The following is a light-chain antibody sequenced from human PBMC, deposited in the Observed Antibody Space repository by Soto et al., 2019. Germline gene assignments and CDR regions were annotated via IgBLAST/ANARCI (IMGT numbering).Light chain of an antibody. J-gene: IGKJ3*01. Sequence: EIVLTQSPATLSFSPGERATLSCRANQGVANSLAWYQQRPGQAPRLLIYTASNRATGIPARFSGSGSRTDFTLTISSLEPEDFAVYYCQQGNNWPIFTFGPGTKVDIK. CDR1: QGVANS. CDR3: QQGNNWPIFT. V-gene: IGKV3-11*01. CDR2: TAS.